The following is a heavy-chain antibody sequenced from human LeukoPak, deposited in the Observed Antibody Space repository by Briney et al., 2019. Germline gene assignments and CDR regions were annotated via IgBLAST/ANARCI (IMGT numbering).Heavy chain of an antibody. CDR3: ARAAGTVTLYYFDY. CDR2: IYHSGST. Sequence: SETLSLTCAVSGGSISSGGYSWSWIRQPPGKGLEWIGYIYHSGSTYYNPSLKSRVTISVDRSKSQFSLKLSSVTAADTAVYYCARAAGTVTLYYFDYWGQGTLVTVSS. D-gene: IGHD4-17*01. J-gene: IGHJ4*02. V-gene: IGHV4-30-2*01. CDR1: GGSISSGGYS.